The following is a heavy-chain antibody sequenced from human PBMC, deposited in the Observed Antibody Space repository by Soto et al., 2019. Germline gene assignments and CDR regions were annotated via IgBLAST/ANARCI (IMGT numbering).Heavy chain of an antibody. V-gene: IGHV1-2*04. CDR3: ARDKYCSGGSCYSIYGMDV. CDR2: INPNSGGT. CDR1: GYTFTGYY. J-gene: IGHJ6*02. Sequence: GASVKVSCKASGYTFTGYYMHWVRQAPGQGLGWMGWINPNSGGTNYAQKFQGWVTMTRDTSISTAYMELSRLRSDDTAVYYCARDKYCSGGSCYSIYGMDVWGQGTTVTVSS. D-gene: IGHD2-15*01.